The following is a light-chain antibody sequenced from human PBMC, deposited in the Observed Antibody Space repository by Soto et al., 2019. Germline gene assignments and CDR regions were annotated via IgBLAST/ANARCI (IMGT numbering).Light chain of an antibody. V-gene: IGKV3-20*01. CDR1: QSVSSSY. Sequence: EIVLTQSPGTLSFSPGERATLSCRASQSVSSSYLAWYQQKPGQAPRLLIYGASSRATGIPDRFSGSGSGTDFTLTISRLEPEDFAVYYCQQYGSSPGTLGQGTKVDI. CDR3: QQYGSSPGT. J-gene: IGKJ1*01. CDR2: GAS.